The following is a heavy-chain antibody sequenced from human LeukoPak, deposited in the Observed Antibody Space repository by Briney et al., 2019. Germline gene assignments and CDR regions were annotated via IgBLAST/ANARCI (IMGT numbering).Heavy chain of an antibody. CDR1: GFTFSSYG. Sequence: GGSLRLSCAASGFTFSSYGMNWVSQAPGKGLEWVSSISSSSSYIYYADSVKGRFTISRDNAKNSLYLQMNSLRAEDTAVYYCARGGYSTVVTPFDYWGQGTLVTVSS. V-gene: IGHV3-21*01. CDR3: ARGGYSTVVTPFDY. J-gene: IGHJ4*02. D-gene: IGHD4-23*01. CDR2: ISSSSSYI.